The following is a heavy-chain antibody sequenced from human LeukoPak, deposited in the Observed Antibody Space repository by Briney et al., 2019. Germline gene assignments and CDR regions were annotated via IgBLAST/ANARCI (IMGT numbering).Heavy chain of an antibody. V-gene: IGHV3-23*01. CDR3: AVYYGSVMGASDI. Sequence: DPGGSLRLSCAASGFTFSSYAMSWVRQAPGKGLEWVSAISGSGGSTYYADSVKGRFTISRDNSKNTLYLQMNSLRAEDTAVYYCAVYYGSVMGASDIWGQGTMVTVSS. D-gene: IGHD3-10*01. J-gene: IGHJ3*02. CDR2: ISGSGGST. CDR1: GFTFSSYA.